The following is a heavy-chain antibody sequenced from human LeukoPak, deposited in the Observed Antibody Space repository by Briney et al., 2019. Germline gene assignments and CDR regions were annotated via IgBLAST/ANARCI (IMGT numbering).Heavy chain of an antibody. Sequence: PSETLSHTCTVSGGSISSSSYYWGWIRQPPGKGLEWIGSIYYSGSTYYNPSLKSRVTISVDTSKNQFSLKLSSVTAADTAVYYCARGTPGIVGATTYFDYWGQGTLVTVSS. V-gene: IGHV4-39*07. D-gene: IGHD1-26*01. CDR3: ARGTPGIVGATTYFDY. CDR1: GGSISSSSYY. CDR2: IYYSGST. J-gene: IGHJ4*02.